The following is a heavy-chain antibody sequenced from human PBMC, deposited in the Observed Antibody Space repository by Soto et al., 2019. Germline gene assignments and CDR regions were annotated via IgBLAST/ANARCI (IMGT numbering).Heavy chain of an antibody. CDR1: GGTFSSYA. Sequence: SVKVSCKASGGTFSSYAISWVRQAPGQGLEWMGGIIPIFGTANYAQKFQGRVTITADKSTSTAYMELSSLRSEDTAVYYCARVRGGRNDFDYWGQGTLVTVSS. D-gene: IGHD1-1*01. J-gene: IGHJ4*02. CDR2: IIPIFGTA. CDR3: ARVRGGRNDFDY. V-gene: IGHV1-69*06.